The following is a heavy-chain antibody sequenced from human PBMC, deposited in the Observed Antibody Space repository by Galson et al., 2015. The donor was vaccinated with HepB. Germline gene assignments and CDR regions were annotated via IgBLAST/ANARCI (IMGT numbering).Heavy chain of an antibody. CDR3: ARAGAGDTAFDY. Sequence: ETLSLTCTVSGGSISSYYWSWIRQPPGKGLEWIGYIYYSGSTNYNRSLKSRVTISVDTSKNQFSLKLSSVTAADTAVYYCARAGAGDTAFDYWGQGTLVTVSS. J-gene: IGHJ4*02. D-gene: IGHD5-18*01. CDR2: IYYSGST. CDR1: GGSISSYY. V-gene: IGHV4-59*13.